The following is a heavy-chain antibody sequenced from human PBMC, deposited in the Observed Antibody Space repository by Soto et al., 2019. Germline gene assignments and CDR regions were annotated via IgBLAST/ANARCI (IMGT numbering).Heavy chain of an antibody. CDR3: ARGSSGWYYYYGMDV. D-gene: IGHD6-19*01. CDR2: INHSGST. CDR1: GGPFSGYY. V-gene: IGHV4-34*01. J-gene: IGHJ6*02. Sequence: SETLSLTCAVYGGPFSGYYWSWIRQPPGKGLEWIGEINHSGSTNYNPSLKSRVTISVDTSKNQFSLKLSSVTAADTAVYYCARGSSGWYYYYGMDVWGQGTTVTVSS.